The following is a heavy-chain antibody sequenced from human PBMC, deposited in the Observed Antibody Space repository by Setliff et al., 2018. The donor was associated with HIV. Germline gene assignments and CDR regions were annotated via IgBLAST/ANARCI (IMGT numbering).Heavy chain of an antibody. D-gene: IGHD6-19*01. Sequence: ASVKVSCKASGYTFTSYVINWVRQATGQGLEWMGWMNPNSGNTVYAQKFQGRVTMTRNTSISTAYMELSSLTSEDTAVYYCARVRSSFPQYTSGLVRPFDIWGQGTTVTVSS. CDR1: GYTFTSYV. CDR2: MNPNSGNT. CDR3: ARVRSSFPQYTSGLVRPFDI. V-gene: IGHV1-8*02. J-gene: IGHJ3*02.